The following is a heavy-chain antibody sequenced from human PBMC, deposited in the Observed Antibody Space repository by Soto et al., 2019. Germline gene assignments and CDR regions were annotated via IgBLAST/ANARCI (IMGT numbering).Heavy chain of an antibody. V-gene: IGHV1-69*01. J-gene: IGHJ6*02. Sequence: QVQLVQSGAEVKKPGSSVKVSCKASGGTFSSYAISWVRQAPGQGLEWMGGIIPISDTTNYAQKFQGRVTTTADDSASTGYMVRSSARSEDTAVYYCARSQGSSTSLEIYYYYDYGMDVWAQGTTVTVSS. CDR3: ARSQGSSTSLEIYYYYDYGMDV. CDR1: GGTFSSYA. CDR2: IIPISDTT. D-gene: IGHD2-2*01.